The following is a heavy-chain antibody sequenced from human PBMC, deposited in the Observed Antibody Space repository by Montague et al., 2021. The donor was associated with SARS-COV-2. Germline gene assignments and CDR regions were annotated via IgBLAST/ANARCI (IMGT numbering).Heavy chain of an antibody. CDR2: IYYSRST. CDR1: GGSISSSSYY. J-gene: IGHJ3*02. Sequence: SETLSLTCTVSGGSISSSSYYWGWIRQPPGKGLEWIGSIYYSRSTYYNPSLKGRVTISVDTSKNQFSLKLSSVTAADTAVYYCATYYDILTGYYIDAFDIWGQGTMVTVSS. D-gene: IGHD3-9*01. CDR3: ATYYDILTGYYIDAFDI. V-gene: IGHV4-39*01.